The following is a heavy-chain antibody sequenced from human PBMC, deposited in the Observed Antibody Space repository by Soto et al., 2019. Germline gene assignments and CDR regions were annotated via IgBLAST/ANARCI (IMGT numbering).Heavy chain of an antibody. CDR3: ARDIVVVPAANDAFDI. CDR2: VSGSAGST. J-gene: IGHJ3*02. V-gene: IGHV3-23*01. CDR1: GFTFSSYA. Sequence: GGSLRLSCAASGFTFSSYAMSWVRQAPGKGLEWVSSVSGSAGSTYYAESLKGRFTISRDNSKNTLYLQMNSLRAEDTALYYCARDIVVVPAANDAFDIWGQGTLVTVSS. D-gene: IGHD2-2*01.